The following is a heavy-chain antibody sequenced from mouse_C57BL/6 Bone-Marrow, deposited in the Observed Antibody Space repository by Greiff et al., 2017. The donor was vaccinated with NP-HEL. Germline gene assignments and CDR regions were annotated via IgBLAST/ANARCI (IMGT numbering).Heavy chain of an antibody. J-gene: IGHJ1*03. D-gene: IGHD1-1*01. CDR2: ISDGGSYT. Sequence: EVKLMESGGGLVKPGGSLKLSCAASGFTFSSYAMSWVRQTPEKRLEWVATISDGGSYTYYPDNVKGRFTISRDNAKNNLYLQMSHLKSEDAAMYYCARDPVYYGSSYRYFDVWGTGTTVTVSS. CDR1: GFTFSSYA. CDR3: ARDPVYYGSSYRYFDV. V-gene: IGHV5-4*01.